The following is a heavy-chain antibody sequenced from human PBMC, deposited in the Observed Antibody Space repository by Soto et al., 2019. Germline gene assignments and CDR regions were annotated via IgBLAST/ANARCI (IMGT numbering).Heavy chain of an antibody. CDR2: FYYSQST. CDR1: GGSITSNSYY. D-gene: IGHD4-17*01. V-gene: IGHV4-39*01. CDR3: ARRSTVTYDY. J-gene: IGHJ4*02. Sequence: QLQLQESGPELVKPSETLSLNCTVSGGSITSNSYYWGWIRQPPGKGLEWIGSFYYSQSTYFNPSLKRRVNISLETSNNQYSLKLSAVTAAETAVYYCARRSTVTYDYWGQGNLVTFSS.